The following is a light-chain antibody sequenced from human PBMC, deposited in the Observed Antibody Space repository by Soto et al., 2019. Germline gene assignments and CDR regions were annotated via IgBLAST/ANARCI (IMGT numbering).Light chain of an antibody. Sequence: EIVLTQSPGTLSLSPGERATLSCRASQSVSSNYLAWYQQKPGQAPRLLIYGASSRATGIPDRFSGSGSGTEFTLTISSLQSEDFATYYCQQSYSTSITFGQGTRLEI. CDR1: QSVSSNY. CDR2: GAS. CDR3: QQSYSTSIT. J-gene: IGKJ5*01. V-gene: IGKV3-20*01.